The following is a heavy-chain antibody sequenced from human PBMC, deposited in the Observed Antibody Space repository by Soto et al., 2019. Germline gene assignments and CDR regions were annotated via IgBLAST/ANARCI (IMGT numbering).Heavy chain of an antibody. J-gene: IGHJ4*02. CDR1: GFTFSDYY. Sequence: QVQLVESGGGLVKPGGSLRLSCAASGFTFSDYYLSWIRQAPGKGLEWVSYISGSYSYTNYADSVKGRFTISRDNAKNSLYLQMNSLRAEDTAVYYCARVPGLTTVVTSYYFDYWGQVTLVTVSS. V-gene: IGHV3-11*05. CDR2: ISGSYSYT. D-gene: IGHD4-17*01. CDR3: ARVPGLTTVVTSYYFDY.